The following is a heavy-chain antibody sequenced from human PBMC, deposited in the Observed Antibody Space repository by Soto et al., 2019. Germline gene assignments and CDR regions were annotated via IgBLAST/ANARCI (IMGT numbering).Heavy chain of an antibody. CDR3: SRFIMVGGWFDPNYYHGMDV. Sequence: ASVKVSCKTSGYTFSNYGINWVRQAPGQGLEWMGWISGYNGNTNYAQTVQGRVTMTTDTSTGTVYMELRSLKSDDTAIYYCSRFIMVGGWFDPNYYHGMDVWGQGTPVTV. J-gene: IGHJ6*02. CDR2: ISGYNGNT. D-gene: IGHD6-19*01. CDR1: GYTFSNYG. V-gene: IGHV1-18*01.